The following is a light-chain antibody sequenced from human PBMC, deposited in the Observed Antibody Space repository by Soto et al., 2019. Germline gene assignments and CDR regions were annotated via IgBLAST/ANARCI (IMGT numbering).Light chain of an antibody. CDR1: QSVSSSC. V-gene: IGKV3-20*01. CDR2: GAS. CDR3: QQYDSSPWT. Sequence: ENGLRQSPGTVSLSPGERATLSCGASQSVSSSCLAWYQQKPGQAPRPLIYGASSRATGIPDRFSGSGSGTDFTLTISRLEPEDFAVYYCQQYDSSPWTFGQGTKVEIK. J-gene: IGKJ1*01.